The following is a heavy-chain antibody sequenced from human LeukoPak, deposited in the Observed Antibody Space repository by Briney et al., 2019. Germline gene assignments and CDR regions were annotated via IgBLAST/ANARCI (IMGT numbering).Heavy chain of an antibody. CDR2: IYDSGST. CDR3: ARDCSGGSCYGAFDI. Sequence: SETLSLICTVSGASIRSGDYYWSWIRQPPGKGLEWIGYIYDSGSTYYNPSLKSRITISVDTSENRFSLKLSSVTATDTAVYYCARDCSGGSCYGAFDIWGQGTMVTVSS. CDR1: GASIRSGDYY. D-gene: IGHD2-15*01. V-gene: IGHV4-30-4*01. J-gene: IGHJ3*02.